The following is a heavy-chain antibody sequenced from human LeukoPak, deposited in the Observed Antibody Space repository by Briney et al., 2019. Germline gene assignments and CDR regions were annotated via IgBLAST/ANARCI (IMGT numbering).Heavy chain of an antibody. V-gene: IGHV1-2*02. D-gene: IGHD4-11*01. CDR2: INPNSGGT. CDR3: ARWMATVTTPDY. J-gene: IGHJ4*02. Sequence: GASVQVSCKASGYTFTGYYIHWVRQAPGQGLEWMGWINPNSGGTNYAQKFQGRVTMTRDTSISTAYMELSRLRSDDTAVYYCARWMATVTTPDYWGQGTLVTVSS. CDR1: GYTFTGYY.